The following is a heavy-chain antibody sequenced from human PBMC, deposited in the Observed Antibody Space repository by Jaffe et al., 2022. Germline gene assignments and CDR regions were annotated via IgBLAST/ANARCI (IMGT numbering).Heavy chain of an antibody. CDR1: GGSFSGYY. CDR2: INHSGST. CDR3: ARGLSRPPTGFDY. V-gene: IGHV4-34*01. Sequence: QVQLQQWGAGLLKPSETLSLTCAVYGGSFSGYYWSWIRQPPGKGLEWIGEINHSGSTNYNPSLKSRVTISVDTSKNQFSLKLSSVTAADTAVYYCARGLSRPPTGFDYWGQGTLVTVSS. J-gene: IGHJ4*02.